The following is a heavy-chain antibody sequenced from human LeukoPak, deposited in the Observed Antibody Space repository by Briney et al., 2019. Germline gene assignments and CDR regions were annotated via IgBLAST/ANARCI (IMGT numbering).Heavy chain of an antibody. CDR3: ARGPDSRKAGY. D-gene: IGHD1-14*01. J-gene: IGHJ4*02. CDR1: GESFTDYH. V-gene: IGHV4-34*01. CDR2: ISHDEGT. Sequence: SETLSLTXDMYGESFTDYHLSWTRQSPGKGLEWIGEISHDEGTNYNPSLRSRVTISLDMSQKQFSLKLTSVTAADTAVYYYARGPDSRKAGYWGPGTLVTVSS.